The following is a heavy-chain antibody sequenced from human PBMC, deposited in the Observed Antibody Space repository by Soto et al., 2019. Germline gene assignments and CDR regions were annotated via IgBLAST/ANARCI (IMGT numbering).Heavy chain of an antibody. CDR1: GASVSSPTHY. J-gene: IGHJ6*02. D-gene: IGHD1-20*01. CDR3: ARTRDNNINYYYALDV. V-gene: IGHV4-61*01. CDR2: VYYSGIT. Sequence: SETLSLTCTVSGASVSSPTHYWNWIRHSPGKGLEWIVFVYYSGITNYSPSLKSRVTISLDTSKDQFSLRLTSVTAADTAVYYCARTRDNNINYYYALDVWGQGTTVTVSS.